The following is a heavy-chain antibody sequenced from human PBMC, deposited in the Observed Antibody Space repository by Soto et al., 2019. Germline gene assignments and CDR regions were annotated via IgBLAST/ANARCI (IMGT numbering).Heavy chain of an antibody. CDR3: ARAFNEYDFWSGHGNAFDI. V-gene: IGHV3-53*01. D-gene: IGHD3-3*01. Sequence: GGSLRLSCAASGFNVSSNYMSWVRQAPGKGLEWVSVIYSGGSTYYADSVKGRFTISRDNSKNTLYLQMNSLRAEDTAVYYCARAFNEYDFWSGHGNAFDIWGQGTMVTVSS. CDR2: IYSGGST. J-gene: IGHJ3*02. CDR1: GFNVSSNY.